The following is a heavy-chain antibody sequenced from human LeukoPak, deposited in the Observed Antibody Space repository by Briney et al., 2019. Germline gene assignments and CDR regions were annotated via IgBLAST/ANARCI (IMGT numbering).Heavy chain of an antibody. CDR2: IYSGGST. V-gene: IGHV4-39*01. Sequence: TLSLTCAVSGASISSSRYNWGWIRQPPGKGLEWIGTIYSGGSTYYNPSLKTRVTISVDTSKNLFSLELSSVTAADTAVYYCARQPPGCTTSSCYFRWFDPWGQGTLVTVSS. CDR3: ARQPPGCTTSSCYFRWFDP. D-gene: IGHD2-2*01. CDR1: GASISSSRYN. J-gene: IGHJ5*02.